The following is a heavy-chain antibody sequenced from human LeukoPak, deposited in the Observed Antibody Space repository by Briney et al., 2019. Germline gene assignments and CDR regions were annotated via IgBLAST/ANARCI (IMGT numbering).Heavy chain of an antibody. CDR1: GGTFSSYA. CDR2: IIPIFGTA. D-gene: IGHD4-17*01. V-gene: IGHV1-69*06. Sequence: SVKVSCKASGGTFSSYAISWVRQAPEQGLEWMGGIIPIFGTANYAQKFQGRVTITADKSTSTAYMELSSLRSEDTAVYYCASTVLDGDYVRAFDIWGQGTMVTVSS. CDR3: ASTVLDGDYVRAFDI. J-gene: IGHJ3*02.